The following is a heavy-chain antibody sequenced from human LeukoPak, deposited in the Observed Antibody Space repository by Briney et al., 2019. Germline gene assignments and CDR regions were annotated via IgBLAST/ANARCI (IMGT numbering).Heavy chain of an antibody. D-gene: IGHD2-2*01. CDR3: ARDSPAKSGYYYMDV. CDR1: GFTFSSYG. CDR2: IWYDGSNK. J-gene: IGHJ6*03. V-gene: IGHV3-33*01. Sequence: PGRSLRLSCAASGFTFSSYGMHWVRQAPGKGLEWVAVIWYDGSNKYYADSVKGRFTISRDNSKSTLYLQMNSLRAEDTAVYYCARDSPAKSGYYYMDVWGKGTTVTVSS.